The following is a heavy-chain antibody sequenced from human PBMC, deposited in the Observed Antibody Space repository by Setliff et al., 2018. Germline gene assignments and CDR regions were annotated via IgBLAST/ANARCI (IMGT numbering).Heavy chain of an antibody. CDR1: GFIFSGYE. J-gene: IGHJ4*02. Sequence: GGSLRLSCVASGFIFSGYEMNWVRQAPGKGLEWISYISTTGSTENYADSVKGRFTISRDNAKNSLYLQMNSLRAEDTAVCYCARENYYVSSGYYYGVDYWGQGTLVTV. D-gene: IGHD3-22*01. CDR2: ISTTGSTE. V-gene: IGHV3-48*03. CDR3: ARENYYVSSGYYYGVDY.